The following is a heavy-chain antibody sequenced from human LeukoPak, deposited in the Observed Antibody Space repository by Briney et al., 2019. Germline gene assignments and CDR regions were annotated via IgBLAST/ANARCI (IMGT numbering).Heavy chain of an antibody. Sequence: MTSETLSLTCTVSGGSISSSNYYWGWIRQPPGKGLEWIGGIYYSGSTSYNPSLRCRVTISVDTSKNQFSLKLSSVTAADTAVFYCAKTDIVVEPALGYVDVWGKGTTVTVSS. CDR1: GGSISSSNYY. CDR3: AKTDIVVEPALGYVDV. D-gene: IGHD2-2*01. J-gene: IGHJ6*03. V-gene: IGHV4-39*01. CDR2: IYYSGST.